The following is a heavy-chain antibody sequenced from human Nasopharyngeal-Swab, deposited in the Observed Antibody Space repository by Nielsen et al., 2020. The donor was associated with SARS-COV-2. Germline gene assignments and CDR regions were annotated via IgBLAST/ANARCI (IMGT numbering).Heavy chain of an antibody. Sequence: GASLKISCAASGFTFSSYGMHWVRQAPGKGLEWVAVIWYDGSNKYYADSVKGRFTISGDNSKNTLYLQMNSLRAEDTAVYYCARDAGGSGGGYWGQGTLVTVSS. D-gene: IGHD3-16*01. CDR1: GFTFSSYG. CDR3: ARDAGGSGGGY. CDR2: IWYDGSNK. V-gene: IGHV3-33*01. J-gene: IGHJ4*02.